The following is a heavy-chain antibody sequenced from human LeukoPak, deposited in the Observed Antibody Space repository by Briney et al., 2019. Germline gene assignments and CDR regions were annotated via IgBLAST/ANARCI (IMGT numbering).Heavy chain of an antibody. CDR1: GGSFSGYY. D-gene: IGHD1-1*01. Sequence: SETLSLTCAVYGGSFSGYYWSWIRQPPGKGLEWIGEINHSGSTNYNPSLKSRVTISVDTSKNQFSLKLSSVTAADTAVYYCAKRLRAGMDVWGQGTTVTVSS. J-gene: IGHJ6*02. CDR2: INHSGST. V-gene: IGHV4-34*01. CDR3: AKRLRAGMDV.